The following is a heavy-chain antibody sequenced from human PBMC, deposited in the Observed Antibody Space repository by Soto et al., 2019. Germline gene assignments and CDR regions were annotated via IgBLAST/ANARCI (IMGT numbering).Heavy chain of an antibody. CDR2: INHSGST. V-gene: IGHV4-34*01. CDR3: ARVTVILDAFDI. Sequence: ASETLSLTCAVYGGSFSGYYWSWIRQPPGKGLEWIGEINHSGSTNYNPSLKSRVTISVDTSKNQFSLKLSSVTAADTAVYYCARVTVILDAFDIWGQGTRVTVAS. CDR1: GGSFSGYY. J-gene: IGHJ3*02.